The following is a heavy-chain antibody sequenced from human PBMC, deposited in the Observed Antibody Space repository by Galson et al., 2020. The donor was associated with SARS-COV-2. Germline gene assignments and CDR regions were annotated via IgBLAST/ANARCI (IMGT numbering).Heavy chain of an antibody. Sequence: GESLKISCAASGFSFSTYAMHWVRQSPGKGLEWVAVVWSNGRNKYYGDSVQGRFTISRDNSKNTVSLQMSNLRGEDTALYYCTTTIIVPGTLDYWGPGTPASVSS. V-gene: IGHV3-33*03. CDR1: GFSFSTYA. CDR2: VWSNGRNK. D-gene: IGHD3-22*01. J-gene: IGHJ4*02. CDR3: TTTIIVPGTLDY.